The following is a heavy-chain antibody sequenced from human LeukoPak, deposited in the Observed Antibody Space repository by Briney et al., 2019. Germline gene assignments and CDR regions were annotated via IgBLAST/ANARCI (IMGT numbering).Heavy chain of an antibody. J-gene: IGHJ4*02. CDR2: ISGRTTAT. D-gene: IGHD3-10*01. CDR1: GFTSNIYD. Sequence: PGGSLRLSCVASGFTSNIYDISWVRQAPGKGLEWVSAISGRTTATYYAGSVTGRFIISRDYSKNIIYLEMNSLRAEDTALYYCAKDRDGTIWFGSFDSWGQGTLVTVSS. CDR3: AKDRDGTIWFGSFDS. V-gene: IGHV3-23*01.